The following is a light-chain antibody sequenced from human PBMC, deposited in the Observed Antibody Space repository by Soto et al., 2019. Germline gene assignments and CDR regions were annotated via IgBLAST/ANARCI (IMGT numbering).Light chain of an antibody. CDR3: NSYTSGSTLVV. CDR2: EVT. Sequence: QSALTQPASVSGSPGQSITISCTGSSSDVGAYNYVSWHQQHPGKAPRLMIYEVTNRPSGVSNRFSGSKSGNTASLTISGLRAEDEAHYYCNSYTSGSTLVVFGGGTKLTVL. CDR1: SSDVGAYNY. V-gene: IGLV2-14*01. J-gene: IGLJ2*01.